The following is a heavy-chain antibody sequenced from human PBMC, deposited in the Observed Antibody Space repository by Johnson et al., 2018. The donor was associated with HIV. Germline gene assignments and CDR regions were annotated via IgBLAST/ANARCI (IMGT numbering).Heavy chain of an antibody. Sequence: VQLVESGGGLIQPGGSLRLSCAASGFTVSSNFMSWVRQAPGKGLEWVGRITSRTDGGTTDYAALVKDRFTISRDNSKNTLYLKRNSLRAEDTAVYYCAKVGERYYYSSGYDAFDIWGQGTMVTVSS. D-gene: IGHD3-22*01. V-gene: IGHV3-15*01. CDR2: ITSRTDGGTT. CDR3: AKVGERYYYSSGYDAFDI. CDR1: GFTVSSNF. J-gene: IGHJ3*02.